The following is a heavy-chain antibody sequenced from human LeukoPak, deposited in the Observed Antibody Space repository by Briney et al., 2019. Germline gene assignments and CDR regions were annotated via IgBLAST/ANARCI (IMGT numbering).Heavy chain of an antibody. CDR1: GFTFSSYA. Sequence: GGSLRLSCAASGFTFSSYAVSWVRQAPGKGLAWVSAISVGGSTYYADSVKGRFTISRDNSKNTLYMQMNSLGVEDTALYYCARGLAAAKFDYWGQGTLVTVSS. CDR2: ISVGGST. J-gene: IGHJ4*02. CDR3: ARGLAAAKFDY. D-gene: IGHD2-15*01. V-gene: IGHV3-23*01.